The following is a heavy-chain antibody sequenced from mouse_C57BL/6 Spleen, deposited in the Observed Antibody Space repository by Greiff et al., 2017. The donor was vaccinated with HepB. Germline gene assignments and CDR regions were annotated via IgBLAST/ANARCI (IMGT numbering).Heavy chain of an antibody. Sequence: EVQLQQSGPGLVKPSQSLSLTCSVTGYSITSGYYWNWIRQFPGNKLEWMGYISYDGSNNYNPSLKNRISITRDTSKNQFFLKLNSVTTEDTATYYCARDGNWAHFDYWGQGTTLTVSS. CDR3: ARDGNWAHFDY. CDR1: GYSITSGYY. CDR2: ISYDGSN. V-gene: IGHV3-6*01. J-gene: IGHJ2*01. D-gene: IGHD4-1*01.